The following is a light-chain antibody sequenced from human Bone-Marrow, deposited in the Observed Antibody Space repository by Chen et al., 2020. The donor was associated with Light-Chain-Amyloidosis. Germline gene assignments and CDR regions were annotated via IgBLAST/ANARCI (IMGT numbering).Light chain of an antibody. J-gene: IGLJ3*02. CDR1: GRDVGGYNY. Sequence: QSALTQPASVYGSPAASINISCIGTGRDVGGYNYVSWYQQHPGKAPKLNIYEVSHRPSGVPNRFSVSKSGNTASLTISGLQPEDEADYYCSSFTSLNTLLFGGGTKLTVL. CDR3: SSFTSLNTLL. CDR2: EVS. V-gene: IGLV2-14*01.